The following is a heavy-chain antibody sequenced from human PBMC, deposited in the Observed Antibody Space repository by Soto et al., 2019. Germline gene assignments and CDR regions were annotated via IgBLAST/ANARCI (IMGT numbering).Heavy chain of an antibody. CDR1: GFSLTTDRVG. Sequence: QITLKESGPTLVKPTQTLTLTCTFSGFSLTTDRVGVGWIRQPPGEALEWLAVIYWDDSKTYGPSRESRLTITEDTSKHQVARTITNMDSADTATYYCAPADGGRTRYCGEGSLVAVSS. V-gene: IGHV2-5*05. CDR3: APADGGRTRY. D-gene: IGHD1-26*01. CDR2: IYWDDSK. J-gene: IGHJ4*02.